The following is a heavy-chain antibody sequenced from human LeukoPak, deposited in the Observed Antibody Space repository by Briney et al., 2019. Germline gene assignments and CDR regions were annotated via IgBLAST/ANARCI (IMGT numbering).Heavy chain of an antibody. CDR1: GFTFSSYG. V-gene: IGHV3-33*01. CDR2: IWYDGSNK. J-gene: IGHJ4*02. D-gene: IGHD6-13*01. CDR3: ARESSSWSQDFDY. Sequence: PGRSLRLSCAASGFTFSSYGMHWVRQAPGKGLEWVAVIWYDGSNKYYADSVKGRFTISRDNAKNSLYLQMNSLRAEDTAVYYCARESSSWSQDFDYWGQGTLVTVSS.